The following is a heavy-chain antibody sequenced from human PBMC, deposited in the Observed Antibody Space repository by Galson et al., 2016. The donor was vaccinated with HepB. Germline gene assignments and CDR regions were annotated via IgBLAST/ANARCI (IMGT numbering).Heavy chain of an antibody. V-gene: IGHV3-23*01. D-gene: IGHD2-21*01. CDR1: GFTFNTYA. Sequence: SLRLSCAASGFTFNTYAMTWVRQAPGEGLEWVSSISSSDGRTWYADSVRGRFTISRDNSRDTLYLQMNSLRVEDTAVYYCAKAKTVVGSAYEYRGQGTLVTVSS. J-gene: IGHJ4*02. CDR2: ISSSDGRT. CDR3: AKAKTVVGSAYEY.